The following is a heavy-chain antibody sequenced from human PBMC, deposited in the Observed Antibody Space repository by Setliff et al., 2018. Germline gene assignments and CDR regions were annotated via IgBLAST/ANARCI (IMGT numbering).Heavy chain of an antibody. CDR1: GGTFSSYA. V-gene: IGHV1-69*10. Sequence: SVKVSCKASGGTFSSYAISWVRQAPGQGLEWMGGIIPILGIANYAQKFQGRVTITADKSTSTAYMELSSLRSEDTAVYYCARAYSSSWYVWSWTLDYWGQGTLVTVSS. CDR3: ARAYSSSWYVWSWTLDY. D-gene: IGHD6-13*01. J-gene: IGHJ4*02. CDR2: IIPILGIA.